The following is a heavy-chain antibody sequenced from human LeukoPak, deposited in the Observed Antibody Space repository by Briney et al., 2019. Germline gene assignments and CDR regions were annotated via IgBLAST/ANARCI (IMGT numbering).Heavy chain of an antibody. J-gene: IGHJ4*02. CDR3: ARTQFVVVPAAMSVYFDY. D-gene: IGHD2-2*01. V-gene: IGHV4-59*06. CDR1: DGSINSYY. Sequence: SETLSLTCSVSDGSINSYYWSWIRQHPGKGLEWIGYIYYSGSTYYNPSLKSRVTISVDTSRNQFSLKLSSVTAADTAVYYCARTQFVVVPAAMSVYFDYWGQGTLVTVSS. CDR2: IYYSGST.